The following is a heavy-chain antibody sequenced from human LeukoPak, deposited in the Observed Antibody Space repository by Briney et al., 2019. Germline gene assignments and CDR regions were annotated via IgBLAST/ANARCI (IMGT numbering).Heavy chain of an antibody. CDR2: IYYSGST. CDR3: ARDRRGNFDY. Sequence: SETLSPTCTVSGGSISSYYWSWIRQPPGKGLEWIGYIYYSGSTNYNPSLKSRVTISVDTSKNQFSLKLSSVTAADTAVYYCARDRRGNFDYWGQGTLVTVSS. J-gene: IGHJ4*02. CDR1: GGSISSYY. D-gene: IGHD3-16*01. V-gene: IGHV4-59*01.